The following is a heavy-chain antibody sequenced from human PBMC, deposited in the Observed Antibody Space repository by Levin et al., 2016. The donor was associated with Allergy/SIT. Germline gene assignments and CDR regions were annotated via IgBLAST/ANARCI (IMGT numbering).Heavy chain of an antibody. D-gene: IGHD3-10*01. CDR2: IYYSGST. J-gene: IGHJ6*03. Sequence: WIRQPPGKGLEWIGYIYYSGSTYYNPSLKSRVTISVDTSKNQFSLKLSSVTAADTAVYYCARGDPMVRGVIRSGYYYMDVWGKGTTVTVSS. CDR3: ARGDPMVRGVIRSGYYYMDV. V-gene: IGHV4-30-4*01.